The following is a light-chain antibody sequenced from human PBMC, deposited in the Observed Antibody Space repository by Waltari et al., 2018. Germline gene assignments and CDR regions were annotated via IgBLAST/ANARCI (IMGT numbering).Light chain of an antibody. CDR3: QHYNSFPYT. J-gene: IGKJ2*01. V-gene: IGKV1-5*03. CDR2: NAS. CDR1: QSISTW. Sequence: DIQMTQSPSTLSASVGDSVTITCRASQSISTWLSWYQQKPGKAPKVLIYNASSLESGVPSRFSGSGSGTEFTLTIGSLQPDDSATYYCQHYNSFPYTFGQGTKLEIK.